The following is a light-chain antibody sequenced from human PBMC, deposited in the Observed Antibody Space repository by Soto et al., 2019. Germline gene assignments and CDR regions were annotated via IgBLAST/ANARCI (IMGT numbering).Light chain of an antibody. V-gene: IGKV1-9*01. CDR1: QCISSD. Sequence: DIGLTQSPSLLSSSPGDRATFTCRASQCISSDLAWYKQKPGKAPKILIYVACMWDSGIPSSFSGSGSGTDCTLTNSSLQPEDLAGYYCQQCSSYPRTFGRGTKVDIK. CDR3: QQCSSYPRT. J-gene: IGKJ3*01. CDR2: VAC.